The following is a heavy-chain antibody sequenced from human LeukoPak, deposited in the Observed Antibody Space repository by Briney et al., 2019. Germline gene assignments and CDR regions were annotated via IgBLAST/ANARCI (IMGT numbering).Heavy chain of an antibody. D-gene: IGHD1-26*01. CDR2: ISGGGGST. V-gene: IGHV3-23*01. Sequence: GGSLRLSCAASGFTFTSYSMNWVRQAPGKGLEWVSTISGGGGSTYYADSVKGRFTISRDNSKNTLYLQVNSLRAEDTAVYYCAKGGKWDVTPFDYWGQETLVTVSS. CDR1: GFTFTSYS. J-gene: IGHJ4*02. CDR3: AKGGKWDVTPFDY.